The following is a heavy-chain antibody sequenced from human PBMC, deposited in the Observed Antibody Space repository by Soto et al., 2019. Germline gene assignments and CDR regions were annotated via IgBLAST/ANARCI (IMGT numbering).Heavy chain of an antibody. D-gene: IGHD6-13*01. CDR2: IKQDGSEK. CDR3: ARASSNSWSL. J-gene: IGHJ4*02. CDR1: GFTFSSYW. V-gene: IGHV3-7*01. Sequence: EVQLVESGGNLVQPGGSLRLSCTASGFTFSSYWMSWVRQAPGKGLEWVANIKQDGSEKFYVDSVEGRFTISRDNAKNSLYLQINSLRAEDTALYYCARASSNSWSLWGQGTLVTVSS.